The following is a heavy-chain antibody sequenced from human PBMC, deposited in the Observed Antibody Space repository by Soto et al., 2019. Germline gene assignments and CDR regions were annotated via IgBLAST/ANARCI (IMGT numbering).Heavy chain of an antibody. CDR3: AREGEALDY. Sequence: SLRLSCAASGFTFSSFAMHWVRQAPGKGLEWVAIVSYDGGNRYYADSVKGRFTISRDNSKKTLYLQMDNLRGDDTAVYYCAREGEALDYWGQGILVTVSS. CDR1: GFTFSSFA. CDR2: VSYDGGNR. J-gene: IGHJ4*02. V-gene: IGHV3-30-3*01. D-gene: IGHD1-26*01.